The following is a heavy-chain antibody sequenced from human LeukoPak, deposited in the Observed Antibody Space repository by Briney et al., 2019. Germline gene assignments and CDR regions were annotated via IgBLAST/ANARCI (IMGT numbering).Heavy chain of an antibody. CDR2: IYYSGST. J-gene: IGHJ5*02. V-gene: IGHV4-59*08. D-gene: IGHD1-26*01. Sequence: SETLSLTCTVSGGSISSYYWSWIRQPPGKGLKWIGYIYYSGSTNYNPSLKSRVTISVDTSKNQFSLKLSSVTAADTAVYYCATTVSGSRGNWFDPWGQGTLVTVSS. CDR1: GGSISSYY. CDR3: ATTVSGSRGNWFDP.